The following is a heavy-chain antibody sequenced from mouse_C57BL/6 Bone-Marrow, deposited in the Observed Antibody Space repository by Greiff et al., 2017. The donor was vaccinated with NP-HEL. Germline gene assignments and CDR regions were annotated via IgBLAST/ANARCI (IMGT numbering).Heavy chain of an antibody. CDR1: GYTFTSYW. CDR2: IHPNSGST. CDR3: ARSNLQYYGSSYGDY. J-gene: IGHJ2*01. Sequence: QVQLQQPGAELVKPGASVKLSCKASGYTFTSYWMHWVKQRPGQGLEWIGMIHPNSGSTNYNEKFKSKATLTVDKSSSTAYMQLSSLTSEDSAVYYCARSNLQYYGSSYGDYWGQGTTLTVSS. V-gene: IGHV1-64*01. D-gene: IGHD1-1*01.